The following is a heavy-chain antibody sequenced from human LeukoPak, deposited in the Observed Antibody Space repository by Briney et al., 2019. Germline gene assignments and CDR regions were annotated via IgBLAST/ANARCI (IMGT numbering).Heavy chain of an antibody. V-gene: IGHV1-18*01. D-gene: IGHD1-7*01. CDR2: ISAYNGNT. Sequence: ASVKVSCKASGYTFTSYGMSWVRQAPGQGLEWMGWISAYNGNTNYAQKLQGRVTMTTDTSTSTAYMELRSLRSDDTAVYYCARDLSHNWNYVGGDYWGQGTLVTVSS. J-gene: IGHJ4*02. CDR1: GYTFTSYG. CDR3: ARDLSHNWNYVGGDY.